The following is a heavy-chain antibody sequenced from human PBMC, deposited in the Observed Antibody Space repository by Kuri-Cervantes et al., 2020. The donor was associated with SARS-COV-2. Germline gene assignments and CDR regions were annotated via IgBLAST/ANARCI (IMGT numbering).Heavy chain of an antibody. V-gene: IGHV1-46*01. Sequence: ASVKVSCKASGYTFTGYYMQWVRQAPGQGLEWMGIINPSGGSTSYAQKFQGRVTMTRDTSTSTVYMELSSLRSEDTVVYYCARTPTVTTYYFDYWGRGTLVTVSS. D-gene: IGHD4-17*01. J-gene: IGHJ4*02. CDR1: GYTFTGYY. CDR3: ARTPTVTTYYFDY. CDR2: INPSGGST.